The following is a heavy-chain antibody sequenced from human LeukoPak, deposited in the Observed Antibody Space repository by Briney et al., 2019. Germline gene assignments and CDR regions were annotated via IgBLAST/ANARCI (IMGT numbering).Heavy chain of an antibody. CDR2: ISAYNGNT. V-gene: IGHV1-18*01. D-gene: IGHD6-19*01. CDR3: AREGIAVAKPQGIDY. J-gene: IGHJ4*02. Sequence: ASVKVSCKASGYTFTSYGISWVRQAPGQGLEWMGWISAYNGNTNYAQKLQGRVTMTTDTSTSTAYMELSSLRSEDTAVYYCAREGIAVAKPQGIDYWGQGTLVTVSS. CDR1: GYTFTSYG.